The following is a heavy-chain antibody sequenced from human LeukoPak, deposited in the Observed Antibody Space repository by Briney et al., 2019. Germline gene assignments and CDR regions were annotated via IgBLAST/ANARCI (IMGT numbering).Heavy chain of an antibody. Sequence: GGSLRLSCAASGLTFSRYVMIWVRQAPGKGLQWVSTISYDGDNKYYVDSVKGRFTISRDNSKNTLYLQMNSLRAEDTAVYYCARAGVGATDDYWGQGTLVTVSS. CDR1: GLTFSRYV. J-gene: IGHJ4*02. CDR2: ISYDGDNK. V-gene: IGHV3-30*04. CDR3: ARAGVGATDDY. D-gene: IGHD1-26*01.